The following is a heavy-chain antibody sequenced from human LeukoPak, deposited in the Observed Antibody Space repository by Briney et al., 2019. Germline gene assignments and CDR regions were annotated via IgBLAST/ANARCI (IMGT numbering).Heavy chain of an antibody. D-gene: IGHD2-15*01. V-gene: IGHV1-2*02. J-gene: IGHJ3*02. CDR1: GYTLTDFY. CDR2: INPNSGDT. Sequence: ASVKVSCKASGYTLTDFYMHWVRQAPGQGREWMGWINPNSGDTNFAQKFQGRVTMTRDTSISTAYMELSRLRLEDTGVYYCARDRDPIVVVVAATPDAFDIWGQGTMVTVSS. CDR3: ARDRDPIVVVVAATPDAFDI.